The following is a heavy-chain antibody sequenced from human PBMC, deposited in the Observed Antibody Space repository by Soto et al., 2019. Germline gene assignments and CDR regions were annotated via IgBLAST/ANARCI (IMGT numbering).Heavy chain of an antibody. Sequence: EVQLVESGGGLVKPGGSLGLSCAASGLTFKNVWMHWVRQAPGKGLEWVGRIKSKADGETTDYTEPGKGRFTISRDDSKNTLYLQMNSLKTEGTAVYYWNAYYDFCGGHTPLWGQGTLVTVSS. CDR3: NAYYDFCGGHTPL. V-gene: IGHV3-15*07. CDR2: IKSKADGETT. CDR1: GLTFKNVW. D-gene: IGHD3-3*01. J-gene: IGHJ4*02.